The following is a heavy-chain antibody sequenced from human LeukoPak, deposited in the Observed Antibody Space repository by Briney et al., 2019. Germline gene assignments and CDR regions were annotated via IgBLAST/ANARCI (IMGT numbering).Heavy chain of an antibody. D-gene: IGHD3-10*01. J-gene: IGHJ5*02. CDR2: INPSGGST. CDR1: VYTFTIYY. Sequence: ASVKVSCKASVYTFTIYYMHWVRQAPGQRLEWMGIINPSGGSTSYAQKFQGRVTMTRDTSTSTVYMELSSLRSEDTAVYYCARDWGGHRTRPMVRGVIITPVRAFDPWGQGTLVTVSS. V-gene: IGHV1-46*01. CDR3: ARDWGGHRTRPMVRGVIITPVRAFDP.